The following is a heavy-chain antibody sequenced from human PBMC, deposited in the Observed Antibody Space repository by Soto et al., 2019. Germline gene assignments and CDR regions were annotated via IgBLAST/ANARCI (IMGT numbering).Heavy chain of an antibody. J-gene: IGHJ4*02. CDR1: GGSISSSSYY. V-gene: IGHV4-39*01. Sequence: PSETLSLTCTVFGGSISSSSYYWGWIRQPPGKGLEWIGSIYYSGSTYYNPSLKSRVTISVDTSKNQFALKLGSVTAADTAMYYCARHISYFGSPTHYWGQGTLVTVSS. CDR3: ARHISYFGSPTHY. CDR2: IYYSGST. D-gene: IGHD3-10*01.